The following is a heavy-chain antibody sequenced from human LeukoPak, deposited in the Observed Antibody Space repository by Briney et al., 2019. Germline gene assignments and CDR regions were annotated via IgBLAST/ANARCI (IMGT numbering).Heavy chain of an antibody. CDR3: ARSVLRYFDWLLPADY. D-gene: IGHD3-9*01. CDR1: GGTFSSYA. Sequence: ASVKVSCKASGGTFSSYAISWVRQAPGQGLEWMGGIIPIFGTANYAQKFQGRVTITADESTSTAYMELSSLRSEDTAVYYCARSVLRYFDWLLPADYWGQGTLVTVSS. J-gene: IGHJ4*02. V-gene: IGHV1-69*13. CDR2: IIPIFGTA.